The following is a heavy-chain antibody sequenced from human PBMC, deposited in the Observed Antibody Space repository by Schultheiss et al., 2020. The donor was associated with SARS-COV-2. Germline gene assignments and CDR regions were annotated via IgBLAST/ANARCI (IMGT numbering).Heavy chain of an antibody. V-gene: IGHV4-34*01. CDR1: GGSISSYY. J-gene: IGHJ5*02. D-gene: IGHD2-2*01. Sequence: SETLSLTCTVSGGSISSYYWGWIRQPPGKGLEWIGEINHSGSTNYNPSLKSRVTISVDTSKNQFSLKLTSVTAADTAVYYCARRLAECSSTTCQDTWFDPWGQGTLVTVSS. CDR3: ARRLAECSSTTCQDTWFDP. CDR2: INHSGST.